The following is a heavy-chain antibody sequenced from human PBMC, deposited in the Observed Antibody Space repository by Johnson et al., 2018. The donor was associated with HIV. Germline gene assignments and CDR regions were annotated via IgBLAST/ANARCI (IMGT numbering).Heavy chain of an antibody. CDR1: GFTSSSYA. Sequence: VQLVESGGGVVQPGRSLRLSCAASGFTSSSYAMHWVRQAPGKGLEWVALISYDGSNKYYADSVKGRFTISRANSKNTLYLQMNSLRPEDTAVYYCARDDGSGIRVKGAFDIWGQGTWVAVSS. CDR2: ISYDGSNK. CDR3: ARDDGSGIRVKGAFDI. J-gene: IGHJ3*02. D-gene: IGHD3-10*01. V-gene: IGHV3-30*04.